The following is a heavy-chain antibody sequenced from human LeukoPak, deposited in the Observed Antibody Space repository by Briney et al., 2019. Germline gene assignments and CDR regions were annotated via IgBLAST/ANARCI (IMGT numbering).Heavy chain of an antibody. D-gene: IGHD3-22*01. Sequence: ASVKVSCKASGYNFTSFAMHWVRQAPGHRLEWMGWINTGNGNTRYSQKFRGRVTITRDTSASTAYMELSSLRSEDMAVYYCAREGARDSSGYYFGIWGQGTMVTVSS. CDR1: GYNFTSFA. J-gene: IGHJ3*02. CDR2: INTGNGNT. V-gene: IGHV1-3*04. CDR3: AREGARDSSGYYFGI.